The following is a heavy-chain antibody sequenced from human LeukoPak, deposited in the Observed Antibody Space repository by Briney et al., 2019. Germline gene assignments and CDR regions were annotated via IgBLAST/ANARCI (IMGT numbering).Heavy chain of an antibody. D-gene: IGHD3-22*01. CDR2: ISYDGSNK. J-gene: IGHJ4*02. CDR1: GFXFSSYG. Sequence: PGGSLRLSCAASGFXFSSYGIHWVRQAPGKGLEWVAVISYDGSNKYYADSVKGRFTISRDNSKNTLYLQMNSLRAEDTAVYYCAKVHDSSGQYEGVGYFDYWGQGTLVTVSS. V-gene: IGHV3-30*18. CDR3: AKVHDSSGQYEGVGYFDY.